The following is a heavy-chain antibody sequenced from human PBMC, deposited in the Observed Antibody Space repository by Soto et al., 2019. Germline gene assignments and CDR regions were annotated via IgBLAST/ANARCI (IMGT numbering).Heavy chain of an antibody. CDR1: GFTFSSYS. D-gene: IGHD3-10*01. CDR3: AKIGTYLRMDV. J-gene: IGHJ6*02. CDR2: ISSGSGTT. Sequence: EVQLVESGGGLVQPGGSLRLSCAVSGFTFSSYSMNWVLQAPGKGLEWVSYISSGSGTTYYADSVKGRFSISRDNANNSLYLQMNSLRVEDTAVYYCAKIGTYLRMDVWCPGTTVTVSS. V-gene: IGHV3-48*01.